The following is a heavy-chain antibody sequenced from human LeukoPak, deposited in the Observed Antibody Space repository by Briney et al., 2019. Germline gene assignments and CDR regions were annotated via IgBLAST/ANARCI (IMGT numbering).Heavy chain of an antibody. J-gene: IGHJ4*02. D-gene: IGHD4-17*01. CDR1: GFTVSSNH. Sequence: PRGSLRLSCAASGFTVSSNHMTWVRQAPGKGLEWVSLIYSGGSTHYADSVEGRFTISRDNSKNTLYLQMNSLRAEDTAVYYCARRTTMTAGAYWGQGTLVTVSS. CDR2: IYSGGST. V-gene: IGHV3-53*01. CDR3: ARRTTMTAGAY.